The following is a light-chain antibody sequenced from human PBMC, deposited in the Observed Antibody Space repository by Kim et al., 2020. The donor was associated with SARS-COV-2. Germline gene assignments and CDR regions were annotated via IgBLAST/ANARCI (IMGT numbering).Light chain of an antibody. J-gene: IGKJ1*01. CDR2: AAS. CDR3: QQSYSTPWT. V-gene: IGKV1-39*01. CDR1: QSISSY. Sequence: ASVGDRVTITCRASQSISSYLNWYQQKPGKAPKLLIYAASSLQSGVPSRFSGSGSGTDFTLTISSLQPEDFATYYCQQSYSTPWTFGQGTKVEIK.